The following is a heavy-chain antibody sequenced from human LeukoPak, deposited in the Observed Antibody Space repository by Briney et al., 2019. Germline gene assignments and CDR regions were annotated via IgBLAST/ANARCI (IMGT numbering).Heavy chain of an antibody. CDR3: ARRGGYCSSTSCYRSEYFDY. J-gene: IGHJ4*02. CDR2: ISYSSRAR. CDR1: GFTFSSYN. Sequence: PGGSLRLSCAASGFTFSSYNMNWVRQAPGKGLEWVSSISYSSRARYYADSVKGRFTISRDNFKDSLYLQMDSLRAEDTAVYYCARRGGYCSSTSCYRSEYFDYWGQGTLVTVSS. D-gene: IGHD2-2*02. V-gene: IGHV3-48*01.